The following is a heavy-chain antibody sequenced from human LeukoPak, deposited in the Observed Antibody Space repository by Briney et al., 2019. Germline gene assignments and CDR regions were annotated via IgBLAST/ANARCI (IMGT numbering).Heavy chain of an antibody. V-gene: IGHV3-21*01. Sequence: AGGSLRLSCAASGFTFSSYSMNWVRQAPGKGLEWVSSISSSSSYIYYADSVKGRFTISRDNAKNSLYLQMNSLRAEDTAVYYCARNPEDKTVLRYFDWVAHGSYYYYGMDVWGQGTTVTVSS. J-gene: IGHJ6*02. D-gene: IGHD3-9*01. CDR1: GFTFSSYS. CDR2: ISSSSSYI. CDR3: ARNPEDKTVLRYFDWVAHGSYYYYGMDV.